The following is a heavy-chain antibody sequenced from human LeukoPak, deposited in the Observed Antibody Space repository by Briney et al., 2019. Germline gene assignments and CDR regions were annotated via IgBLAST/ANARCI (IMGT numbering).Heavy chain of an antibody. CDR2: IKQDGSEK. Sequence: GGSLRLSCAASGFTFSSYWMSWVRQAPGKGLEWVANIKQDGSEKYYVDSVKGRFTISRDNTKNSLYLQMNSLRAEDTAVYYCARDRSRATLDYWGQGTLVTVSS. V-gene: IGHV3-7*01. CDR1: GFTFSSYW. J-gene: IGHJ4*02. D-gene: IGHD5-24*01. CDR3: ARDRSRATLDY.